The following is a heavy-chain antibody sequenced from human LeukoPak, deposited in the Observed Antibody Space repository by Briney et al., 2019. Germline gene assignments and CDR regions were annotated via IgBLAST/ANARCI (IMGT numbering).Heavy chain of an antibody. J-gene: IGHJ3*02. V-gene: IGHV1-2*02. CDR3: ARLQMVAASYAFDI. CDR2: INPNSGGT. D-gene: IGHD2-15*01. Sequence: VASVKVSCKASGYTFTGYYMHWVRQAPGQGLEWMGWINPNSGGTNYAQKFQGRVTMTRDTSISTAYMELSRLRSDDTAVYYCARLQMVAASYAFDIWGQGTTVTVSS. CDR1: GYTFTGYY.